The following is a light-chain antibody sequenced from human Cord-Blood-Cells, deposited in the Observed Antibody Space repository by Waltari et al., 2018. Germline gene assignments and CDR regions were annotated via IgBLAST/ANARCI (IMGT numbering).Light chain of an antibody. Sequence: DIQMTQSPSSLSASVGDRVTITCQESQDISNYLNWYQQKPGKAPKLLIYDASNLETGVPSMFSGSGSGTDFTFTISSLQPEDIATYYCQQYDNLPPLTFGGGTKVEIK. V-gene: IGKV1-33*01. CDR3: QQYDNLPPLT. J-gene: IGKJ4*01. CDR1: QDISNY. CDR2: DAS.